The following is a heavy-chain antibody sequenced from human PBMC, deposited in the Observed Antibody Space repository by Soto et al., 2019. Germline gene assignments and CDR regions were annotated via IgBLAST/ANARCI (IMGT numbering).Heavy chain of an antibody. CDR1: GFTFSSYG. V-gene: IGHV3-33*01. CDR3: ARDSVGIAAAGDYYGMDV. CDR2: IWYDGSNK. Sequence: GGSLRLSCAASGFTFSSYGMHWVRQAPGKGLEWVAVIWYDGSNKYYADSVKGRFTISRDNSKNTLYLQMNSLRAEDTAVYYCARDSVGIAAAGDYYGMDVWGQGTTVTVSS. J-gene: IGHJ6*02. D-gene: IGHD6-13*01.